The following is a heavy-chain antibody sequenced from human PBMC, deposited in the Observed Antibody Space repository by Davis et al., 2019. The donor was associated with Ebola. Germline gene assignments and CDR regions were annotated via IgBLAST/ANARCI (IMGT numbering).Heavy chain of an antibody. CDR1: GFTVSNSY. J-gene: IGHJ4*02. Sequence: GESLKISCAASGFTVSNSYMTWVRQAPGKGLEWVTVIYSSGSTHYADSVKGRFTFSRDNSNNTLYLQMNSLRAEDTAVYYCARVTVIGTGGWWNDDDWGQGTLVTVSS. D-gene: IGHD6-19*01. V-gene: IGHV3-53*01. CDR2: IYSSGST. CDR3: ARVTVIGTGGWWNDDD.